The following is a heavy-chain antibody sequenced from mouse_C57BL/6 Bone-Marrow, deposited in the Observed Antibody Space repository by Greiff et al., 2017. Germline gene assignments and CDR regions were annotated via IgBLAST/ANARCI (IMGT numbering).Heavy chain of an antibody. Sequence: VKLMESGAELVMPGASVKLSCKASGYTFTSYWMHWVKQRPGQGLEWIGEIDPSDSYPNYNQKFKGKSTLTVDKSSSTAYMQLSSLTSEDSAVYYCARDSLFYFDYWGQGTTLTVSS. CDR2: IDPSDSYP. CDR1: GYTFTSYW. J-gene: IGHJ2*01. V-gene: IGHV1-69*01. CDR3: ARDSLFYFDY.